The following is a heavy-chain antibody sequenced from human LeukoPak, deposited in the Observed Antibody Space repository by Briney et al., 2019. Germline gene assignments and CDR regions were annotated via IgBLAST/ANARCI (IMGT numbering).Heavy chain of an antibody. CDR1: GGSISSYY. D-gene: IGHD2-15*01. CDR2: IYYSGST. J-gene: IGHJ4*02. Sequence: SETLSLTCTVSGGSISSYYWSWIRQPPGKGLEWIGSIYYSGSTYYNPSLKGRVTISVDTSKNQFSLKLSSVTAADTAVYYCARESPGDCSGGSCYISLFDYWGQGTLVTVSS. CDR3: ARESPGDCSGGSCYISLFDY. V-gene: IGHV4-39*07.